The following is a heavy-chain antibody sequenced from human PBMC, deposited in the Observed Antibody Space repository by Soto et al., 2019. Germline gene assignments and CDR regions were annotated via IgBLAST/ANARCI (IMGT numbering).Heavy chain of an antibody. D-gene: IGHD7-27*01. Sequence: SETLSLTCTVSAGSISGYYWTCIRQPAGKGLEWIGRIYTSGTTNYNPSLKSRVTMSVGTSKNQFSLKLSSVTATDTAAYYCARLTLGDYVDWWGQGNLVTVSS. CDR1: AGSISGYY. J-gene: IGHJ4*02. V-gene: IGHV4-4*07. CDR2: IYTSGTT. CDR3: ARLTLGDYVDW.